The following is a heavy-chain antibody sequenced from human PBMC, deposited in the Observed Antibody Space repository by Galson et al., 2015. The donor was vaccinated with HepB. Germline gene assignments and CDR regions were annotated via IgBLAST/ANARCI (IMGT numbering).Heavy chain of an antibody. CDR1: GYTFTSYG. J-gene: IGHJ6*03. V-gene: IGHV1-18*01. CDR3: WYYMDV. Sequence: SVKVSCKASGYTFTSYGISWVRQAPGQGLEWMGWISAYNGKINYAEKFQGRVTMTTDTSTSTAYMELRSLRSDDTAVYYLWYYMDVWGKGTTVTVSS. D-gene: IGHD2-15*01. CDR2: ISAYNGKI.